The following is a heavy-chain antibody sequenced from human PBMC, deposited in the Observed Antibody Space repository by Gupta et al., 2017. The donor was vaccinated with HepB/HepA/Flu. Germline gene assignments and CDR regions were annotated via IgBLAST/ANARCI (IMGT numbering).Heavy chain of an antibody. CDR1: GGSFSGYY. V-gene: IGHV4-34*01. CDR2: INHSGST. CDR3: ARGGSLGYCSGGSCYSSPAYFDY. J-gene: IGHJ4*02. D-gene: IGHD2-15*01. Sequence: QVQLQQWGAGLLKPSETLSLTCAVYGGSFSGYYWSWIRQPPGKGLEWIGEINHSGSTNYNPSLKSRVTISVDTSKNQFSLKLSSVTAADTAVYYCARGGSLGYCSGGSCYSSPAYFDYWGQGTLVTVSS.